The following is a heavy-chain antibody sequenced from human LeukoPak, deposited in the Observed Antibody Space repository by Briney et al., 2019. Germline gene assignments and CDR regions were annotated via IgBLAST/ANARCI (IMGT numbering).Heavy chain of an antibody. CDR1: GGSFSGYY. D-gene: IGHD6-6*01. CDR2: INHSGST. V-gene: IGHV4-34*01. J-gene: IGHJ3*02. CDR3: AEGAAKLAARPAGAFDI. Sequence: PSETLSLTCAVYGGSFSGYYWSWIRQPPGKGLEWIGEINHSGSTNYNPSLKSRVTISVDTSKNQFSLKLSSVTAADTAVYYCAEGAAKLAARPAGAFDIWGQGQWSPSLQ.